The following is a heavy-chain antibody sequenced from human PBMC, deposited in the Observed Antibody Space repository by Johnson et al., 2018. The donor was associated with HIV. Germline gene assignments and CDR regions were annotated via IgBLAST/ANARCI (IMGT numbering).Heavy chain of an antibody. J-gene: IGHJ3*02. Sequence: VQLVESGGGLVQPGRSLRLSCAASGFTFDDYAMHWVRQATGKGLEWVSAIGTAGDTYYPGSVKGRFTSSRENAKNSLYLQMNSLRAGDTAVYYCAREGEDAFDIWGQGTMVTVSS. D-gene: IGHD2-21*01. CDR3: AREGEDAFDI. CDR1: GFTFDDYA. CDR2: IGTAGDT. V-gene: IGHV3-13*01.